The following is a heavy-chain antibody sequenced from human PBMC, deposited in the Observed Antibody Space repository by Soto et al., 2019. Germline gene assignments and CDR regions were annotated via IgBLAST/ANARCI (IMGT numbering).Heavy chain of an antibody. CDR1: GGSISSSSYY. V-gene: IGHV4-39*01. CDR2: IYYSGST. D-gene: IGHD3-22*01. CDR3: MLGSGWKDFDY. J-gene: IGHJ4*02. Sequence: PSETLSLTCTVSGGSISSSSYYWGWIRQPPGKGLEWIGNIYYSGSTYYNPSLKSRVTISVDTSKNQFSLKLSPVTAADTAVYYCMLGSGWKDFDYWGQGTLVTSPQ.